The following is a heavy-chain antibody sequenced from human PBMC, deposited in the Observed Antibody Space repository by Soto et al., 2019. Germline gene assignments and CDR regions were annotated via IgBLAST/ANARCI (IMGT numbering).Heavy chain of an antibody. D-gene: IGHD2-15*01. CDR2: ISGYNSKT. CDR3: ARYMVVVVPASDSSDP. J-gene: IGHJ5*02. Sequence: QVQLVQSGPEVKKPGASVKVSCKASGYTFTNFGISWVRQAPGQGLEWMGWISGYNSKTNYGKKFQGRVTMTTDTYTNSGYLELRRLRSDGTAVYYCARYMVVVVPASDSSDPWGQGTLVTVSS. CDR1: GYTFTNFG. V-gene: IGHV1-18*01.